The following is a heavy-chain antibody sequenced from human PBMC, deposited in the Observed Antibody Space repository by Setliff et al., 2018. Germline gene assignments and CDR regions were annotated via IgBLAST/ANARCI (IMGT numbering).Heavy chain of an antibody. J-gene: IGHJ4*01. Sequence: SETLSLTCAVSGASFSDYYWTWIRQSPGKGLEWVATIYYSGSTYSNPSLKSRLIISVDAPDNHFSLKLRSVTAADTAVYYCARAPNDLGVDWLFNNYFDYWGHGTLVTVSS. D-gene: IGHD3-9*01. CDR3: ARAPNDLGVDWLFNNYFDY. V-gene: IGHV4-34*01. CDR1: GASFSDYY. CDR2: IYYSGST.